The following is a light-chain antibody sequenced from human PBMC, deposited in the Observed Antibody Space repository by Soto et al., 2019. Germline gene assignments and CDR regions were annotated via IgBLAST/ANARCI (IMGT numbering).Light chain of an antibody. CDR2: DAS. V-gene: IGKV3-11*01. Sequence: EIVITQSPPTPSVSPVERATLSSRASPSVRSNLAWYQKKPGQAHRLVISDASNRATGIPARFSGSGSGTDFTLTISRLETEDLAVYYGHKRQYWPTITFGQGTRREIK. CDR3: HKRQYWPTIT. J-gene: IGKJ5*01. CDR1: PSVRSN.